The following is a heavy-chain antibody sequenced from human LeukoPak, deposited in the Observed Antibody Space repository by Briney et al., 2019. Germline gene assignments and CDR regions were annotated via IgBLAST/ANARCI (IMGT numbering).Heavy chain of an antibody. CDR3: TTDRYALMDV. CDR2: IKSKTDGGTT. V-gene: IGHV3-15*01. Sequence: PGGSLGLSCAASGFTFTNAWMSWVRQAPGKGLQWVGRIKSKTDGGTTDYAAPVKGRFTISRDDSKTTLYLQMNSLKTEDTAVYYCTTDRYALMDVWGKGTTVTISS. CDR1: GFTFTNAW. D-gene: IGHD5-12*01. J-gene: IGHJ6*04.